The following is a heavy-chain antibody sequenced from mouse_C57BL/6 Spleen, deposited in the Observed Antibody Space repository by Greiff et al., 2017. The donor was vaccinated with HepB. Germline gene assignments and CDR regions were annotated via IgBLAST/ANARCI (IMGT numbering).Heavy chain of an antibody. V-gene: IGHV1-69*01. J-gene: IGHJ2*01. Sequence: QVQLQQPGAELVMPGASVKLSCKASGYTFTSYWMHWVKQRPGQGLEWIGEIDPSDSYTNYNQKFKGKSTLTVDKSTSTAYMQLSSLTSEDSAVYYCASLFFRYWGQGTTLTVSS. CDR2: IDPSDSYT. CDR3: ASLFFRY. CDR1: GYTFTSYW.